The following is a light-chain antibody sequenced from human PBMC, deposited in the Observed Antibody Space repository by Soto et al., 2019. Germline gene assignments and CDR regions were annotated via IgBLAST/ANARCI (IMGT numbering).Light chain of an antibody. J-gene: IGKJ1*01. CDR2: AAS. V-gene: IGKV1-39*01. Sequence: DIQMTQSPSSLSASVGDRVTITCRASQSVSSYLNWYRQNPGKAPKLLIFAASSLQSGVPSRFSGRGSGTDFTLTISTLQPEDFATYYCQQSYIAPWTFGQGTKVESK. CDR1: QSVSSY. CDR3: QQSYIAPWT.